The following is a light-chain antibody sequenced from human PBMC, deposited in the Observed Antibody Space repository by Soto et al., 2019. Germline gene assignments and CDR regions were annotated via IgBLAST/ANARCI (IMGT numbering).Light chain of an antibody. CDR3: QQYYSTPRT. V-gene: IGKV4-1*01. CDR1: QSVLYSSNNKNY. J-gene: IGKJ4*01. CDR2: WAS. Sequence: DIVMTQSPDSLAVSLGEWATINCKSSQSVLYSSNNKNYLAWYQQKPGQPPKLLIYWASTRESGVPDRFSGSGSGTDFTLTISSLQAEDVAVYYCQQYYSTPRTFGGGTKVDIK.